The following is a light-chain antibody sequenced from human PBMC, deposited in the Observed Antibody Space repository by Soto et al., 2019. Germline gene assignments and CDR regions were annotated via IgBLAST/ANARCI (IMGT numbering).Light chain of an antibody. CDR2: GAS. CDR3: MQSTQLPPT. J-gene: IGKJ5*01. V-gene: IGKV3-15*01. CDR1: QSIDNT. Sequence: EIVMTQSPATLSVSPGEGATLSCRASQSIDNTIAWYQQKPGQAPRLLIYGASTRAAGIPARFSGSGSGTDFTLEISRVETDDVGIYYCMQSTQLPPTFGQGTRLGIE.